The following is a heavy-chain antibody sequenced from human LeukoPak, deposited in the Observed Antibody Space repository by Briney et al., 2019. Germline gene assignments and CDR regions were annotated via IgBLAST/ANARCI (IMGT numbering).Heavy chain of an antibody. CDR1: GGTFSSYA. V-gene: IGHV1-69*13. Sequence: SVKVSCKASGGTFSSYAISWVRQTPGQGLEWMGGIIPIFGTANYAQKFQGRVTITADESTSTVYMELSSLRSEDTAVYYCARGYGDYVSFYYYYYMDVWGKGTTVTVSS. CDR2: IIPIFGTA. D-gene: IGHD4-17*01. CDR3: ARGYGDYVSFYYYYYMDV. J-gene: IGHJ6*03.